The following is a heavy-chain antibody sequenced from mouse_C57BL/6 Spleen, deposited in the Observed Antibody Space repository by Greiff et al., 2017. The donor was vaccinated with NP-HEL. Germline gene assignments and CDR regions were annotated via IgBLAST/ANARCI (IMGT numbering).Heavy chain of an antibody. J-gene: IGHJ3*01. CDR2: ISSKSNNYAT. CDR3: VNGEYSKRTFAY. CDR1: GFSFNTYA. V-gene: IGHV10-1*01. Sequence: EVNVVESGGGLVQPKGSLKLSCAASGFSFNTYAMNWVRQAPGKGLEWVARISSKSNNYATYYADSVKDRFTISRDDSESMLYLQMNNLKTEDTAMYYCVNGEYSKRTFAYWGQGTLVTVSA. D-gene: IGHD2-5*01.